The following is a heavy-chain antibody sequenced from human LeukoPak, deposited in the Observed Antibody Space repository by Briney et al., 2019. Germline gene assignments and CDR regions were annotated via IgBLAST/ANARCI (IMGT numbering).Heavy chain of an antibody. Sequence: PGGSLRLSCAASGFTFSSYSMNWVRQAPGKGLEWVSSISSSSSYIYYADSVKGRFTISRDNAKNSLYLQMNSLRAEDTAVYYCARVSVGSGVLGYWGQGTLVTVSS. CDR2: ISSSSSYI. J-gene: IGHJ4*02. V-gene: IGHV3-21*01. CDR3: ARVSVGSGVLGY. CDR1: GFTFSSYS. D-gene: IGHD3-10*01.